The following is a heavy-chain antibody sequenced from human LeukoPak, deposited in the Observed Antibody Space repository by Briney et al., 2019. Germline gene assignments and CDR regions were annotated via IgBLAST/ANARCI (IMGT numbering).Heavy chain of an antibody. CDR3: ARDRTGNDY. D-gene: IGHD1-1*01. CDR2: IKEDGSEK. V-gene: IGHV3-7*01. CDR1: GFTFSSYW. Sequence: GGSLRLSCAASGFTFSSYWMSWIRQAPGKGLEWVANIKEDGSEKYYVASVRGRFTISRDNAKNSLSLQMNSLRAEDTAVYYCARDRTGNDYWGQGALVTVSS. J-gene: IGHJ4*02.